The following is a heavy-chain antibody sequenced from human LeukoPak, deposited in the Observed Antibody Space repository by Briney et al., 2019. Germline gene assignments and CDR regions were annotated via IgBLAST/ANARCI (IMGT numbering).Heavy chain of an antibody. CDR1: GDSVSGNRAT. D-gene: IGHD5-24*01. Sequence: SQTPSLTCAISGDSVSGNRATWNWLRQSPSRGLEWLGRIYYRSKWYADYAVSVKGRITINPDTSKNQFSLQLNSVTPEDTAVYYCASSSYARDGHNWFDPWGQGTLVTVSS. CDR3: ASSSYARDGHNWFDP. V-gene: IGHV6-1*01. J-gene: IGHJ5*02. CDR2: IYYRSKWYA.